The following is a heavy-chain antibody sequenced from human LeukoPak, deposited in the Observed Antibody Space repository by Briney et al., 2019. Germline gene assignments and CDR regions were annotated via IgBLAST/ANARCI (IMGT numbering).Heavy chain of an antibody. Sequence: SETLSLTCAVYGGSFSGYYWSWIRQPPGKGLEWIGEINHSGSTNYNPSLKSRVTMSVDTSKNQFSLKLSSVTAADTAVYYCARDNSWYYYDSSGFDYWGQGTLVTVSS. CDR2: INHSGST. D-gene: IGHD3-22*01. CDR3: ARDNSWYYYDSSGFDY. V-gene: IGHV4-34*01. CDR1: GGSFSGYY. J-gene: IGHJ4*02.